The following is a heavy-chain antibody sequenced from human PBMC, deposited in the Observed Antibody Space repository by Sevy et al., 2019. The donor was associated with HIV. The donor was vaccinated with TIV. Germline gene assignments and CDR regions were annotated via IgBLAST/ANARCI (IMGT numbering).Heavy chain of an antibody. CDR2: LFPGNSDI. V-gene: IGHV5-51*01. CDR1: GYNFAAHW. CDR3: ARGGHLPLDAFDL. D-gene: IGHD2-15*01. Sequence: GESLKISCRASGYNFAAHWIGWVRQMPGKGPEWMGILFPGNSDIRSFQGHVTVSVDKSINTAYLQWANLRASDSAMYFCARGGHLPLDAFDLWGPGTKVTVSS. J-gene: IGHJ3*01.